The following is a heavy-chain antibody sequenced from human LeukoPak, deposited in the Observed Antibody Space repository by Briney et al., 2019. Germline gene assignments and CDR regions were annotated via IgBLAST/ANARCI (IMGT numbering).Heavy chain of an antibody. CDR3: ARDQGGVGY. Sequence: ASVKVSCKASGYTFTSYYMHWVRQAPGQGLEWMGIINPSGGSTSYAQKFQGRVTMTRDMSTSTLYMELRSLRSEDRAVYYCARDQGGVGYWGQGTLVTVSS. V-gene: IGHV1-46*01. J-gene: IGHJ4*02. D-gene: IGHD3-16*01. CDR2: INPSGGST. CDR1: GYTFTSYY.